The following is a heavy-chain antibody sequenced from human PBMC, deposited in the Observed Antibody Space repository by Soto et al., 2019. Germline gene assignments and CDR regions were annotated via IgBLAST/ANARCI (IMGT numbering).Heavy chain of an antibody. J-gene: IGHJ3*02. CDR1: GFAFSSYW. CDR2: ISSSSRYI. Sequence: PGGSLRLSCAASGFAFSSYWMHWVRQTPGKGPVWVSSISSSSRYIYYADSVKGRFTISRDNAKNSLYLQMNSPRAEDTAVYYCAKKGGDILTGNDAFDIWGQGTLVTVSS. V-gene: IGHV3-21*01. D-gene: IGHD3-9*01. CDR3: AKKGGDILTGNDAFDI.